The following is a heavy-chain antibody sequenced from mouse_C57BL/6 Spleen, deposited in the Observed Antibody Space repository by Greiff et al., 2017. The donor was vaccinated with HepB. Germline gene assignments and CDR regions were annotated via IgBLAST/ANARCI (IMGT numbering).Heavy chain of an antibody. D-gene: IGHD2-4*01. J-gene: IGHJ2*01. CDR2: IYPGSGST. CDR1: GYTFTSYW. CDR3: ARRYDYDGGNFDY. V-gene: IGHV1-55*01. Sequence: QVQLKQPGAELVKPGASVKMSCKASGYTFTSYWITWVKQRPGQGLEWIGDIYPGSGSTNYNEKFKSKATLTVDTSSSTAYMQLSSLTSEDSAVYYCARRYDYDGGNFDYWGQGTTLTVSS.